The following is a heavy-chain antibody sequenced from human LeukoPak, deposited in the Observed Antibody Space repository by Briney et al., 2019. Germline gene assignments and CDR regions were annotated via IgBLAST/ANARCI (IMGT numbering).Heavy chain of an antibody. V-gene: IGHV3-66*01. CDR1: GFAVSSNY. CDR2: IHTGGNT. Sequence: GGSLRLSCTASGFAVSSNYINWVRQAPGKGLEWVSVIHTGGNTYYADSVKGRFTISRDNSENAVYLQMNSRSAEDTALYYCARERDGYCGGDCYYYYGMDVWGQGTTVTVSS. J-gene: IGHJ6*02. CDR3: ARERDGYCGGDCYYYYGMDV. D-gene: IGHD2-21*02.